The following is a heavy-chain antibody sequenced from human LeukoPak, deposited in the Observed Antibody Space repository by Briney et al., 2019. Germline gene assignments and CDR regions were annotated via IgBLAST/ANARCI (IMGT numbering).Heavy chain of an antibody. D-gene: IGHD7-27*01. CDR1: GFTFSSYE. Sequence: SGGSLRLSCAASGFTFSSYELNWVRQAPGKGLEWISYISSSGTTIYYTDSVKGRFTISRDNAKNSLYLQMNSLRAGDTAVYYCARGLGKGDYWGQGTLVTVSS. V-gene: IGHV3-48*03. CDR3: ARGLGKGDY. J-gene: IGHJ4*02. CDR2: ISSSGTTI.